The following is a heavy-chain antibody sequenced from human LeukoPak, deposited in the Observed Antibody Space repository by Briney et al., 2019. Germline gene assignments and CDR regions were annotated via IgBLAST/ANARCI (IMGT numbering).Heavy chain of an antibody. J-gene: IGHJ4*02. V-gene: IGHV1-69*05. CDR2: IIPIFGTA. CDR1: GGTFSSNA. CDR3: ARPNYYGSGSYPN. D-gene: IGHD3-10*01. Sequence: EASVKVSCKASGGTFSSNAISWVRQAPGHGLEGMGGIIPIFGTANYAQKFQGRVTITTDESTSTAYMELSNLKSEDTAVYYCARPNYYGSGSYPNWGQGTLVSVSS.